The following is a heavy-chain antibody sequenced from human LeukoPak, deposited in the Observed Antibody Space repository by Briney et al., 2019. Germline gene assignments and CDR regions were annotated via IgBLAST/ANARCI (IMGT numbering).Heavy chain of an antibody. V-gene: IGHV3-23*01. CDR3: ATNLQYYDFWSGYYDY. D-gene: IGHD3-3*01. J-gene: IGHJ4*02. CDR2: ISGSGGST. CDR1: GFTFSSYA. Sequence: QPGGSLLLSCAASGFTFSSYAMSWVRQAPGKGLEWVSAISGSGGSTYYADSVKGRFTISRDNSKNTLYLQMTSLRAEDTAVYYCATNLQYYDFWSGYYDYWGQGTLVTVSS.